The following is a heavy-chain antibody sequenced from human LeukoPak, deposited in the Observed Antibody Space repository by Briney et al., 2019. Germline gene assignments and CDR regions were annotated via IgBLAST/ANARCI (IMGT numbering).Heavy chain of an antibody. V-gene: IGHV4-34*01. D-gene: IGHD6-13*01. CDR3: ARVPRESSSWLYYFDY. J-gene: IGHJ4*02. Sequence: SETLSLTCAVYGGSFSGYYRSWIRQPPGKGLEWIGEINHSGSTNYNPSLKSRVTISVDTSKNQFSLKLSSVTAADTAVHYCARVPRESSSWLYYFDYWGQGTLVTVSS. CDR1: GGSFSGYY. CDR2: INHSGST.